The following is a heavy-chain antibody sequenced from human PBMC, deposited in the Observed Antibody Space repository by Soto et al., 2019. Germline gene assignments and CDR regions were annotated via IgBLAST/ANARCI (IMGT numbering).Heavy chain of an antibody. D-gene: IGHD4-4*01. V-gene: IGHV5-51*01. J-gene: IGHJ6*02. CDR3: ARPRYSNYNYGMDV. Sequence: PGGSLKISWKFSGCRFTSYWIGWVRQMPGKGLEWMGIIYPGDSDTRYSPSFQGQVTISADKSISTAYLQWSSLKASDTAMYYCARPRYSNYNYGMDVWGQGTTVTVSS. CDR1: GCRFTSYW. CDR2: IYPGDSDT.